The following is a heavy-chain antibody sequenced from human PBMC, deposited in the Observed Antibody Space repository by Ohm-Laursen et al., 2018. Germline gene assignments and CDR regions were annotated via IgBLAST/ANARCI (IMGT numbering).Heavy chain of an antibody. V-gene: IGHV3-30*03. CDR2: ISYDGSNK. Sequence: SLRLSCAASGFTFSNYYMHWVRQAPGKGLEWVAVISYDGSNKYYADSVKGRFTISRENAKNSFYLQLNSLRAGDTAVYYCARGGQPEPFDYWGQGTLVTVSS. D-gene: IGHD2-2*01. J-gene: IGHJ4*02. CDR1: GFTFSNYY. CDR3: ARGGQPEPFDY.